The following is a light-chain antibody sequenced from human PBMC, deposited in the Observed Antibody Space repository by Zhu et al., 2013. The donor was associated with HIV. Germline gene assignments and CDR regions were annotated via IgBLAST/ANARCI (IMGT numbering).Light chain of an antibody. CDR1: QTVSSF. J-gene: IGKJ1*01. V-gene: IGKV1-39*01. Sequence: DIRMTQSPSSLSASVGDRVTLTCRASQTVSSFLNWYQQKPGSAPNLLIYRVSTLQTGVPSRFSASGFETQFTLTITDLQPEDFASYFCQQTYGTPWTFGQGTQVEL. CDR3: QQTYGTPWT. CDR2: RVS.